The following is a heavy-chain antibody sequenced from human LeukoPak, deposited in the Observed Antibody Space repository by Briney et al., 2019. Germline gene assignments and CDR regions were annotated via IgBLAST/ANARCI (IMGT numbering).Heavy chain of an antibody. CDR2: IIPIFGTA. J-gene: IGHJ5*02. CDR3: ARDLGDSSGYYHWFDP. CDR1: RGTFSSYA. D-gene: IGHD3-22*01. Sequence: SVKVSCKASRGTFSSYAISWVRQASGQGLEWMGGIIPIFGTANYAQKFQGRVTITADESTSTAYMELSSLRSEDTAVYYCARDLGDSSGYYHWFDPWGQGTLVTVSS. V-gene: IGHV1-69*13.